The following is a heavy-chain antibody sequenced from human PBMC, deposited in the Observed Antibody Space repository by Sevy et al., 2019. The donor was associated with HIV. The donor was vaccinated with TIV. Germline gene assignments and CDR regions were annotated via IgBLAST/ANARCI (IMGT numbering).Heavy chain of an antibody. CDR2: INEDGSRL. D-gene: IGHD5-18*01. CDR3: ARDRAYSAVDY. V-gene: IGHV3-7*01. Sequence: GGSLRLSCVASGFTFSDSWTIWVRQAPGKGLERIAFINEDGSRLGYVDSVRGRFTISGENIKNSLYLQMNNLRAEDTALYFCARDRAYSAVDYWGQGTLVTVSS. J-gene: IGHJ4*02. CDR1: GFTFSDSW.